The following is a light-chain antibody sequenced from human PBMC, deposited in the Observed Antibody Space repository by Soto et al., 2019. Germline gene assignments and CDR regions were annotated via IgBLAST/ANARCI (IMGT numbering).Light chain of an antibody. J-gene: IGKJ1*01. CDR1: QSVSSS. Sequence: EIVMTQSPATLSVSPGDRATLSCRASQSVSSSLAWYQQKPGQSPRLLIYDASTRATGIPARFSGSGSGTEFTLTISSLQSEDFAVYYCQQYNNWPRTFGQGTKVEIK. CDR3: QQYNNWPRT. V-gene: IGKV3-15*01. CDR2: DAS.